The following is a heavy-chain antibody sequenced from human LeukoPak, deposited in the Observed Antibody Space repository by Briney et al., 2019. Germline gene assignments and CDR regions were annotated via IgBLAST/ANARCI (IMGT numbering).Heavy chain of an antibody. D-gene: IGHD6-13*01. CDR1: GFTFSDYC. CDR2: IYSGGIM. Sequence: PGGSLRLSCAASGFTFSDYCMSWIRQAPGKGLEWVSYIYSGGIMYYPDSVKGRFTISRDNAKNSLFLQMNSLRADDTAVYYCARAEEYSSTWYYFDFWGQGTLVTVSS. CDR3: ARAEEYSSTWYYFDF. J-gene: IGHJ4*02. V-gene: IGHV3-11*04.